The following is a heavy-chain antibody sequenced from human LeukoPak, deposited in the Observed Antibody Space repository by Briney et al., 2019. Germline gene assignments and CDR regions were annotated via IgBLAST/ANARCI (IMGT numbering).Heavy chain of an antibody. CDR1: GFTYSSYG. CDR2: ISYDGSNK. D-gene: IGHD2-15*01. CDR3: AKAASRGLYCSGDTCYALDY. Sequence: GGSLRLSCAASGFTYSSYGMHWVRPAPGKGLEWVAIISYDGSNKYYADSVKGRFTIYRDNSKNTMYLQMNSLRAEDTADYYGAKAASRGLYCSGDTCYALDYWGQGTLVTVSS. V-gene: IGHV3-30*18. J-gene: IGHJ4*02.